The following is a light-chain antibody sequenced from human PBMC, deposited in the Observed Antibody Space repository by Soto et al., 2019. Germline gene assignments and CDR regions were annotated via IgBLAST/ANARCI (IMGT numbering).Light chain of an antibody. CDR3: HQFGSSPGT. CDR2: GTS. J-gene: IGKJ2*01. V-gene: IGKV3-20*01. CDR1: QSVNNNY. Sequence: EIVLTQSPGTLSLSPGERATLSCRASQSVNNNYLAWYQQNPGQAPRLLIYGTSNRATGIADRFRGSGSGTDFTLTIARVEPEDFAVYYCHQFGSSPGTFGQGTKLEIK.